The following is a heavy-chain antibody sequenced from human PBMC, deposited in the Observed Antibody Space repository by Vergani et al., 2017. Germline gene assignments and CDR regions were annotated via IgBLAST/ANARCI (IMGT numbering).Heavy chain of an antibody. CDR3: ARSPAGYSNYVLWYYGMDV. Sequence: VQLVESGGGLVKPGGSLRLSCAASGFTFSSYSMNWVRQAPGKGLEWVSSISSSSSYIYYADSVKGRFTISRDNAKNSLYLQMNSLRAEDTAVYYCARSPAGYSNYVLWYYGMDVWGQGTTVTVSS. CDR2: ISSSSSYI. CDR1: GFTFSSYS. D-gene: IGHD4-11*01. J-gene: IGHJ6*02. V-gene: IGHV3-21*01.